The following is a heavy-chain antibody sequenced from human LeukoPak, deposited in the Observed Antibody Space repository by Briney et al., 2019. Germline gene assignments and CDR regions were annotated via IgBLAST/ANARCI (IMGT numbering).Heavy chain of an antibody. D-gene: IGHD2-2*01. CDR1: GFTFSSYS. J-gene: IGHJ5*02. CDR2: ISSSSSYI. CDR3: ARAGSTSRHNWFDP. V-gene: IGHV3-21*01. Sequence: GGSLRLSCAASGFTFSSYSMNWVRQAPGKGLEWVSSISSSSSYIYYADSVKGRFTISRDNAKNSLYLQMNSLRAEDTAVYYCARAGSTSRHNWFDPWGQGTLVTVSS.